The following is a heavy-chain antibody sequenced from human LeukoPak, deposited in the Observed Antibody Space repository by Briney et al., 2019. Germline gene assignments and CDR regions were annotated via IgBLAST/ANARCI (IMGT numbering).Heavy chain of an antibody. CDR3: ARRTVSTLPYALDV. Sequence: GLSLRLSCAASGFTFSSYAMSWVRQAAGQGLHWVSAISGSGGSTYYADSVKGRFTISRDNSKNTLYLQMNSLRAEDTAVYYCARRTVSTLPYALDVWGQGTTVTVAS. CDR2: ISGSGGST. D-gene: IGHD4-11*01. J-gene: IGHJ6*02. CDR1: GFTFSSYA. V-gene: IGHV3-23*01.